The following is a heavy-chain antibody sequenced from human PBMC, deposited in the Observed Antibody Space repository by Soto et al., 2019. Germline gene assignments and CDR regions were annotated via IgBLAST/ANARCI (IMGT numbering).Heavy chain of an antibody. Sequence: QVQLVQSGAEVKKPGSSVKVSCKASGGTFSSYAISWVRQAPRQGLEWMGGIIPIFGTANYAQKFQGRVTITADESTSTAYMELSSLRSEDTAVYYCARDLGGNSVDWYFDLWGRGTLVTVSS. CDR3: ARDLGGNSVDWYFDL. V-gene: IGHV1-69*12. CDR2: IIPIFGTA. CDR1: GGTFSSYA. J-gene: IGHJ2*01. D-gene: IGHD2-21*02.